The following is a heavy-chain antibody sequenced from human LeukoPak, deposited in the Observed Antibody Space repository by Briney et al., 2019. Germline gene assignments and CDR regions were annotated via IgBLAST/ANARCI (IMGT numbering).Heavy chain of an antibody. V-gene: IGHV5-51*01. J-gene: IGHJ5*02. CDR3: SRQRYDILTGYPGGNWFDP. CDR2: IYPGDSDT. D-gene: IGHD3-9*01. Sequence: GASLQTSCKGSGSRFTSYWIGWVRQIPGKGLGWMGIIYPGDSDTKYRPSFQGQVTISADKSISTAYLQSSSLKASDTAMYYCSRQRYDILTGYPGGNWFDPWGQGTLVTVSS. CDR1: GSRFTSYW.